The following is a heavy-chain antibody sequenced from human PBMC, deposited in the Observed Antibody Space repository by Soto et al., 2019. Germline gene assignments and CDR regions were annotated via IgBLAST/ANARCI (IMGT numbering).Heavy chain of an antibody. CDR3: ASNLFYGSGSYYFDY. CDR2: IYYSGST. D-gene: IGHD3-10*01. Sequence: QVQLQESGPGLVKPSQTLSLTCTVSGGSISSGDYYWSWIRQPPGKGLEWIGYIYYSGSTYYNPSLKRRVTISVDTSKNHCSLKLSSVTAADTAVYYCASNLFYGSGSYYFDYCGQRTLVTVSS. V-gene: IGHV4-30-4*01. CDR1: GGSISSGDYY. J-gene: IGHJ4*02.